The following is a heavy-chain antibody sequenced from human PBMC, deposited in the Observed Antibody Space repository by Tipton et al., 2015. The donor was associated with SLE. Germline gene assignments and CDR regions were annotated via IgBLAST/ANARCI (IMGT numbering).Heavy chain of an antibody. CDR1: GFTFSTYG. CDR2: IRFDGSEK. D-gene: IGHD2-15*01. J-gene: IGHJ3*01. CDR3: AKADCFTTNCYIYSAIDF. V-gene: IGHV3-30*02. Sequence: SLRLSCAASGFTFSTYGMHWVRQAPGKGLEWVAFIRFDGSEKYYADSVKGRFTISRDNAKNSLYLQMNSLRAEDTAVYYCAKADCFTTNCYIYSAIDFWGQGTIVAVSS.